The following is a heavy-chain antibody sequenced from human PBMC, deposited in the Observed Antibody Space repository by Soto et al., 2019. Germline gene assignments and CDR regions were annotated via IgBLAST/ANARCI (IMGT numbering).Heavy chain of an antibody. J-gene: IGHJ6*03. V-gene: IGHV5-51*01. CDR1: GYSFTSYW. CDR2: IYPGDSDT. D-gene: IGHD3-10*01. CDR3: ARHYYGSGSYYRKDYYYYYMDV. Sequence: GESLKSSCEGSGYSFTSYWIGWVRQMPGKGLEWMGIIYPGDSDTRYSPSFQGQVTISADKSFSTAYLQWSSLKASDTAMYYCARHYYGSGSYYRKDYYYYYMDVWGKGTTVTV.